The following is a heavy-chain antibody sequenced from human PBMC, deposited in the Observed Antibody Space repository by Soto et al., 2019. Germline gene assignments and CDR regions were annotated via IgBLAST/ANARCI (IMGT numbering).Heavy chain of an antibody. CDR1: GFTFSSYS. CDR3: ARDLYSSSARYFDY. V-gene: IGHV3-21*01. CDR2: ISSSSSYI. Sequence: GGSLRLSCAASGFTFSSYSMNCVRQAPGKGLEWVSSISSSSSYIYYADSVKGRFTISRDNAKNSLYLQMNSLRAEDTAVYYRARDLYSSSARYFDYWGQGTLVTVSS. J-gene: IGHJ4*02. D-gene: IGHD6-6*01.